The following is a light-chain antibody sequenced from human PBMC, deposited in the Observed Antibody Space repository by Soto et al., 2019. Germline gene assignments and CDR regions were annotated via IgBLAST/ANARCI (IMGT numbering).Light chain of an antibody. Sequence: QSVLTQPASVSGSPGQSITISCTGTSSDVGAYNFVSWYQQHPGKAPKLIIHEVSNRPSGVSNRFSGSKSGNTASLTISGLQAEDEADYYCSSYTSSSVVFGGGTKLTVL. CDR3: SSYTSSSVV. J-gene: IGLJ2*01. V-gene: IGLV2-14*01. CDR1: SSDVGAYNF. CDR2: EVS.